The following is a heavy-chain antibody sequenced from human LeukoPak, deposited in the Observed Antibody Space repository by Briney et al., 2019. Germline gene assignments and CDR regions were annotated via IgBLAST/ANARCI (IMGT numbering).Heavy chain of an antibody. CDR2: ISSSGSYI. CDR1: GFTFSSYS. J-gene: IGHJ3*01. Sequence: GGSLRLSCAASGFTFSSYSMNWVRQAPGKGLEWVSSISSSGSYIYYADSVKGRFTISRDNAKNSLYLQMNSLRAEDTAVYYCARGTVFWSGYHSDVWGQGTMVTVSS. V-gene: IGHV3-21*01. CDR3: ARGTVFWSGYHSDV. D-gene: IGHD3-3*01.